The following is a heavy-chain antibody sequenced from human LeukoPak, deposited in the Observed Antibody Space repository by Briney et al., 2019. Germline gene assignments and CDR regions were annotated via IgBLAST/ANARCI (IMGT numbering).Heavy chain of an antibody. Sequence: GESLKISCKGSGYSFTSYWIGWVRQMPVKGLEWMGIIYPGDSDTRYSPSFQGQVTISADKSISTAYLQWSSLKASDTAMYYCARRRDLGPATVTNAFDIWGQGTMVTVSS. V-gene: IGHV5-51*01. D-gene: IGHD4-17*01. CDR2: IYPGDSDT. CDR3: ARRRDLGPATVTNAFDI. J-gene: IGHJ3*02. CDR1: GYSFTSYW.